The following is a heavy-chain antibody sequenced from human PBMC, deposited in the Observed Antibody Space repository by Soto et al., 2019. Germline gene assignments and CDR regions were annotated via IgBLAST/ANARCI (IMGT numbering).Heavy chain of an antibody. CDR3: ARDLAGSNLDNWFDP. V-gene: IGHV3-33*01. CDR1: GFTFSSYG. D-gene: IGHD1-26*01. CDR2: IWYDGSNK. J-gene: IGHJ5*02. Sequence: QVQLVESGGGVVQPGRSLRLSCAASGFTFSSYGMHWVRQAPGKGLEWVAGIWYDGSNKYYADSVTGRFTISRDNSKNPLYLQMNSLRAEDTAVYYCARDLAGSNLDNWFDPWGQGPWSPSPQ.